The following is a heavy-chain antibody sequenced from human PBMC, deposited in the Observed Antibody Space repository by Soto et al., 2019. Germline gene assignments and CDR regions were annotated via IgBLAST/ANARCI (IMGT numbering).Heavy chain of an antibody. D-gene: IGHD3-16*02. CDR1: GGSISSGGYY. CDR2: IYYSGST. J-gene: IGHJ5*02. CDR3: ARAEEDYVWGSYRRNNWFDP. Sequence: SETLSLTCTVSGGSISSGGYYWSWIRQHPGKGLEWIGYIYYSGSTYYNPSLKSRVTISVDTSKNQFSLKLSSVTAADTAVYYCARAEEDYVWGSYRRNNWFDPWGQGTLVTVS. V-gene: IGHV4-31*03.